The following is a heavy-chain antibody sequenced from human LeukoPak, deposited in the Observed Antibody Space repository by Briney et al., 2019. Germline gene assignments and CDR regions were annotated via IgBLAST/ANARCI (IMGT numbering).Heavy chain of an antibody. CDR1: GFTFSSYA. CDR2: ISSSSSTI. CDR3: ARGEQLLWFGEGGDYFDY. J-gene: IGHJ4*02. Sequence: GGSLRLSCAASGFTFSSYAMSWVRQAPGKGLEWVSYISSSSSTIYYADSVKGRFTISRDNAKNSLYLQMNSLRAEDTAVYYCARGEQLLWFGEGGDYFDYWGQGTLVTVSS. D-gene: IGHD3-10*01. V-gene: IGHV3-48*01.